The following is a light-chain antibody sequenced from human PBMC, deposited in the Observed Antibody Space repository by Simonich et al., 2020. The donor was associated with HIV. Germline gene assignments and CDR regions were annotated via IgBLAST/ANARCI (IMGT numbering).Light chain of an antibody. CDR1: SSDVGGYNY. CDR3: NSYTSSITLV. J-gene: IGLJ2*01. CDR2: DFI. V-gene: IGLV2-14*01. Sequence: QYALTQPASVSGSPGQSITIYCTGTSSDVGGYNYVSWYQQHPGKVPKPRIYDFITRPLGVSNRFSGSKSGNTASLTISGLQAEDEADYYCNSYTSSITLVFGGGTKLTVL.